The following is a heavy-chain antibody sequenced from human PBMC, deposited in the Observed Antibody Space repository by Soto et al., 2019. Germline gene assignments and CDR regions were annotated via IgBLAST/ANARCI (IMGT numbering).Heavy chain of an antibody. D-gene: IGHD2-15*01. CDR1: GGSISSGGYY. CDR3: ARAPGGYCSGGSCRNNWFDP. J-gene: IGHJ5*02. Sequence: QVQLQESGPGLVKPSQTLSLTCTVSGGSISSGGYYWSWIRQHPGKGLEWIGYIYYSGSTYYNPSLKSRVTISVDTSKNQFSLKLSSVTAADTALYYCARAPGGYCSGGSCRNNWFDPWGQGTLVTVSS. CDR2: IYYSGST. V-gene: IGHV4-31*03.